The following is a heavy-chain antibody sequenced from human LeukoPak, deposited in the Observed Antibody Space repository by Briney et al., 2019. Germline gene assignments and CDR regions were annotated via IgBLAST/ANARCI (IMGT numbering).Heavy chain of an antibody. D-gene: IGHD2-2*01. J-gene: IGHJ5*02. CDR1: GGTFSSNA. Sequence: SVKVSCKASGGTFSSNAISWVRQAPGQGLEWMGGIIPLFGTTNYAQKFQGRVTISADESTSTAYMELNSLRSEGTAVYYCARVVVVVPIGGLGWFDPWGQGTRVTVSS. CDR2: IIPLFGTT. V-gene: IGHV1-69*01. CDR3: ARVVVVVPIGGLGWFDP.